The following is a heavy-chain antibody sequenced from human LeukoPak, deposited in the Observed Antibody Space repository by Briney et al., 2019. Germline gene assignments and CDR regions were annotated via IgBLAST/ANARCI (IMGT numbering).Heavy chain of an antibody. CDR1: GYIFTGCY. V-gene: IGHV1-2*06. CDR3: AISRDYGDYYFDS. J-gene: IGHJ4*02. Sequence: ASVKVSCKASGYIFTGCYLHWVRQALGQGLEWMGRINPNTGGTDYAQKFQGRVTMTRDTSISAAYMEVSRLISDDAAVYFCAISRDYGDYYFDSWGQGTLVTVSS. CDR2: INPNTGGT. D-gene: IGHD4-17*01.